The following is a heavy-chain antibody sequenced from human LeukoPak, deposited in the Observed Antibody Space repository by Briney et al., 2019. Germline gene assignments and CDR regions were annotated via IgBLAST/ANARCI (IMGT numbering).Heavy chain of an antibody. Sequence: GGSLRLSCAASGFTFSSYSMNWVRQAPGKGPEWVSYISSSSSTIYYADSVKGRFTISRDNAKNSLYLQMNSLRAEDTAVYYCARQTRGDYGGFDYWGQGTLVTVSS. CDR3: ARQTRGDYGGFDY. CDR1: GFTFSSYS. CDR2: ISSSSSTI. J-gene: IGHJ4*02. V-gene: IGHV3-48*04. D-gene: IGHD4-17*01.